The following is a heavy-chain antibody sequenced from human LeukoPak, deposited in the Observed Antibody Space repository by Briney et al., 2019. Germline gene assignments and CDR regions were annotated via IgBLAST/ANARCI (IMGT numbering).Heavy chain of an antibody. J-gene: IGHJ4*02. CDR2: IYYSGST. Sequence: SETLSLTCTVSGGSISSGGYYWSWIRQHPGKGLEWIGYIYYSGSTYYNPSLKSRVTISVDTSKNQFSLKLSSVTATDTAVYYCARDREVRGVILGYFDYWGQGTLVTVSS. CDR3: ARDREVRGVILGYFDY. D-gene: IGHD3-10*01. CDR1: GGSISSGGYY. V-gene: IGHV4-31*03.